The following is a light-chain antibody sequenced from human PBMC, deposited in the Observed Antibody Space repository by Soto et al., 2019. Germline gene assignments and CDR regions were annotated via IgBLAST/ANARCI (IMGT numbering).Light chain of an antibody. J-gene: IGLJ2*01. V-gene: IGLV2-8*01. CDR2: EVS. Sequence: QSALTQPASVSGSPGQSIIISCTGTGSDVGGYNYVSWYQQYPGKAPKLMIYEVSKRPSGVPDRFSGSKSGNTASLTVSGLQAEDEADYYCSSYAGSNNFVVFGGGTKLTVL. CDR3: SSYAGSNNFVV. CDR1: GSDVGGYNY.